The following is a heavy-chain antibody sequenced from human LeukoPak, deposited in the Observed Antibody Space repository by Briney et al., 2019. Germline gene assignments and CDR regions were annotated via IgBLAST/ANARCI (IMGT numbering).Heavy chain of an antibody. CDR2: IYYSGST. J-gene: IGHJ4*02. Sequence: SETLSLTCTVSGGSISSYYWSWIRQPPGKGLEWIGYIYYSGSTNYNPSLKSRVTISVDTSKNQFSLKLSSVTAADTAVYYCARLTWELLFDYWGQGTLVTVSS. V-gene: IGHV4-59*08. CDR1: GGSISSYY. CDR3: ARLTWELLFDY. D-gene: IGHD2-15*01.